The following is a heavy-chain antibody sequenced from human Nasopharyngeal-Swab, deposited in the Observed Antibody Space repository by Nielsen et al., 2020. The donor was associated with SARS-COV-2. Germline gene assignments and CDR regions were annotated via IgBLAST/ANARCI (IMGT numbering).Heavy chain of an antibody. CDR2: IKQDGSEK. D-gene: IGHD3-16*02. CDR1: GFPFSSYW. Sequence: GGSLRLSCAASGFPFSSYWMSWVRQAPGKGLEWVANIKQDGSEKYYVDSVKGRFTISRDNAKNSLYLQMNSLRAEDTAVYYCARHYDYVWGSYRPFDYWGQGTLVTVSS. V-gene: IGHV3-7*01. CDR3: ARHYDYVWGSYRPFDY. J-gene: IGHJ4*02.